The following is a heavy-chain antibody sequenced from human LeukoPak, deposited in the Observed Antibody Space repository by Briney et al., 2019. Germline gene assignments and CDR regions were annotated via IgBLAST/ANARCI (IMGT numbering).Heavy chain of an antibody. CDR3: ASPTPSYYDFWSGPRRIGYYYGMDV. V-gene: IGHV1-69*01. CDR2: IIPIFGTA. D-gene: IGHD3-3*01. CDR1: GGTFSSYA. Sequence: GSSVKVSCKASGGTFSSYAISWVRQAPGQGLEWMGGIIPIFGTANYAQKFQGRVTITADESTSTAYMELSSLRSEDTAVYYCASPTPSYYDFWSGPRRIGYYYGMDVWGQGTTVTVSS. J-gene: IGHJ6*02.